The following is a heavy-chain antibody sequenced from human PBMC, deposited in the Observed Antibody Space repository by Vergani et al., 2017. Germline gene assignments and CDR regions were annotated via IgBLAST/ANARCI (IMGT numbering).Heavy chain of an antibody. Sequence: QVQLQESGPGLVKPSQTLSLTCTVSGGSISSGDYYWSWLRQPPGKGLEWIGYLYYSGSTYYNPSLKSRVTISVDTSKNQFSLKLSSMTAADTAVYYCARGERPILYGMDVWGQGTTVTVSS. J-gene: IGHJ6*02. CDR1: GGSISSGDYY. V-gene: IGHV4-30-4*01. CDR2: LYYSGST. CDR3: ARGERPILYGMDV.